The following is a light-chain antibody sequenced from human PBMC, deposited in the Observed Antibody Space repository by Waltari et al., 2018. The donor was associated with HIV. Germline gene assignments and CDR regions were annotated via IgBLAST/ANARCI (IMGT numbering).Light chain of an antibody. CDR1: QSVVYSSNNKNY. V-gene: IGKV4-1*01. Sequence: EIVFTQSPDSLAVSLGERATINCTSSQSVVYSSNNKNYLAWYQQKPGQPPKLLIYWASTRESGVPDRFSGSGSGTDFTLTISSLQAEDVAVYYCQQYYSTPPTFGQGTKVEIK. CDR2: WAS. J-gene: IGKJ1*01. CDR3: QQYYSTPPT.